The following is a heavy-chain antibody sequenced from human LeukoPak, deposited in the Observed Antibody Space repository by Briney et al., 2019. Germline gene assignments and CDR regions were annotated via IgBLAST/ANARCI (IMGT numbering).Heavy chain of an antibody. D-gene: IGHD6-13*01. J-gene: IGHJ3*02. CDR3: ARALGGSSWEIDAFDI. Sequence: GGSLRLSCAASGFTFSSYWMSWVRQAPGKGLEWVANIKQDGSEKYYVDSVKSRFTISRDNAKNSLYLQMNSLRAEDTAVYYCARALGGSSWEIDAFDIWGQGTMVTVSS. CDR2: IKQDGSEK. CDR1: GFTFSSYW. V-gene: IGHV3-7*03.